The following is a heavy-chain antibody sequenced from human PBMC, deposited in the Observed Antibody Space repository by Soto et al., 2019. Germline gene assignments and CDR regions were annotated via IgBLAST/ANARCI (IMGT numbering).Heavy chain of an antibody. CDR2: ISAYNGNT. V-gene: IGHV1-18*01. J-gene: IGHJ3*01. Sequence: ASVKVSCKASGYTSTSYGISWVRQAPGQGLEWMGWISAYNGNTNYAQKLQGRVTMTTDTSTSTAYMELRSLRSDDTAVYYCASTSYSGSYSSWGQGTMVTVSS. D-gene: IGHD1-26*01. CDR1: GYTSTSYG. CDR3: ASTSYSGSYSS.